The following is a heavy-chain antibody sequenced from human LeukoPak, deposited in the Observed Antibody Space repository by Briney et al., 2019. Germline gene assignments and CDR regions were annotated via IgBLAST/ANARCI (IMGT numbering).Heavy chain of an antibody. Sequence: SETLSLTCTVSGGSISSGSYYWSWIRQPAGKGLEWIGRIYTSGSTNYNPSLKSRVTISLDTSENHFSLKLSSVTAADTAVYYCARVTTDGYYNYWSQGTLVTVSS. CDR3: ARVTTDGYYNY. V-gene: IGHV4-61*02. CDR1: GGSISSGSYY. D-gene: IGHD3-22*01. J-gene: IGHJ4*02. CDR2: IYTSGST.